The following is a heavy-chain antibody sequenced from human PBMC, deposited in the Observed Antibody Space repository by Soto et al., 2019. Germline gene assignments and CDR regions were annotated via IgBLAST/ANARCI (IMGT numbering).Heavy chain of an antibody. V-gene: IGHV3-74*01. Sequence: EVQLVESGGALVQPGGSLRLSCAASGFTFSSYWMHWVRQAPGKGLVWVSRINSDGSRTNYAESVKGRFTISRDNAKNTLYLQMNGLRAEETAVYYCARGVRGAYGLDIWGQGTMVTVSS. CDR3: ARGVRGAYGLDI. D-gene: IGHD2-21*01. CDR2: INSDGSRT. J-gene: IGHJ3*02. CDR1: GFTFSSYW.